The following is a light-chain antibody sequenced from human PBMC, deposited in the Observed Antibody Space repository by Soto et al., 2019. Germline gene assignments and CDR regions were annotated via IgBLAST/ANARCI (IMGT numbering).Light chain of an antibody. V-gene: IGLV2-14*03. CDR3: SSYTSSSTYV. J-gene: IGLJ1*01. Sequence: QSALTQPASVSGSPGQSITISYTGTSSDVGAYNYVSWYQQHPGKAPRLMIYDVNNRPSGVSNRFSGSKSGNTASLTISGLQAEDEADYYCSSYTSSSTYVFGTGTKLTVL. CDR2: DVN. CDR1: SSDVGAYNY.